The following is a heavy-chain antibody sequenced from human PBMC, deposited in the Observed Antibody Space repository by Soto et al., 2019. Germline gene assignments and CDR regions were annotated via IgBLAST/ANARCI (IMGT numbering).Heavy chain of an antibody. CDR3: VRRHVSATGIDWFQP. D-gene: IGHD6-13*01. V-gene: IGHV1-3*01. J-gene: IGHJ5*02. CDR1: GYTFTSYG. CDR2: INAANGDT. Sequence: GASVKVSCKASGYTFTSYGIHWVRQAPGQRLEWMGWINAANGDTKYSPKFQGRVTITRDTSASTAYMELSSLRSEDTAVYYCVRRHVSATGIDWFQPWGQGTLVNVSS.